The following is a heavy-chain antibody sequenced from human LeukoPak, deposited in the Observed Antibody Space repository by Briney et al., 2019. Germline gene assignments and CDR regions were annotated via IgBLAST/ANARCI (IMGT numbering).Heavy chain of an antibody. Sequence: SETLTLTCSVWGDSISSDYWRWIRHPTRKGVEWIGYIYRCGNTDYDPSLMRRVTISLDTSKKQLSLNLTSVTAADTAVYYCAGRGQRYFRDWGQGTLVTVSS. V-gene: IGHV4-4*08. J-gene: IGHJ1*01. CDR1: GDSISSDY. CDR3: AGRGQRYFRD. CDR2: IYRCGNT.